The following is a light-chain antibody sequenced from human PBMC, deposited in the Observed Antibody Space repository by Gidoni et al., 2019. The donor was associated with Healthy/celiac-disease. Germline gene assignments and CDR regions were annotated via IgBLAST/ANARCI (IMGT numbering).Light chain of an antibody. CDR3: QQLNSYLSS. J-gene: IGKJ2*03. CDR2: AAS. CDR1: QGISSY. V-gene: IGKV1-9*01. Sequence: DIQLTQSPSFLSASVGDRVTITCRASQGISSYLAWYQQKPGKAPKLLIYAASTLQSGVPSRCSGSGSGTEFTLTISSLQPEDFATYYCQQLNSYLSSFGQGTKLEIK.